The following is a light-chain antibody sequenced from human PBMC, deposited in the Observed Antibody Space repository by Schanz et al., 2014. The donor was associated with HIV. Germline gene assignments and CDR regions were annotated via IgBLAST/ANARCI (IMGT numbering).Light chain of an antibody. Sequence: TVMTQSPATLSVTPGERATLSCRASQSISRNLAWYQQRPGQAPRLLIYGASTRASGIADRFSGSGSGTEFTLTISSLQSEDFATYYCLQHNSYPRTFGQGTKV. CDR1: QSISRN. V-gene: IGKV3-15*01. J-gene: IGKJ1*01. CDR2: GAS. CDR3: LQHNSYPRT.